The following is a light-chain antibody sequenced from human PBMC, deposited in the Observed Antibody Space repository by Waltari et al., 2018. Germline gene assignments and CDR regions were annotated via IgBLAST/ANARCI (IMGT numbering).Light chain of an antibody. V-gene: IGLV3-19*01. CDR2: GKN. CDR3: NTREISGDVV. CDR1: RLRPYY. Sequence: SSELSQDPAVSVALGQTVRITCQGDRLRPYYAIWCRHKPGQSPVLLIYGKNNRPSGIPDRFSASSSGNTASLTISGARAEDEGDYYCNTREISGDVVFGGGTKLTVL. J-gene: IGLJ2*01.